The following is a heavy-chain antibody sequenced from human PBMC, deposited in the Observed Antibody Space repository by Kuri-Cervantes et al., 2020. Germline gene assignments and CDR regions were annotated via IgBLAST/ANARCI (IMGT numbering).Heavy chain of an antibody. CDR3: ARQQQWLAYDAFDI. D-gene: IGHD6-19*01. Sequence: GGSLRLSCAASGFTVSRNYMSWVRQAPGKGLEWVSVIYSGGSTYYADSVKGRFTISRDNSKNTLYLQMNSLRAEDTAVYYCARQQQWLAYDAFDIWGQGTMVTVSS. V-gene: IGHV3-53*01. CDR1: GFTVSRNY. J-gene: IGHJ3*02. CDR2: IYSGGST.